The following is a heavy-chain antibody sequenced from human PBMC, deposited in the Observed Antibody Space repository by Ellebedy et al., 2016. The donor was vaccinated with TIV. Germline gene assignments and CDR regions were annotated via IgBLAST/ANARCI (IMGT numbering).Heavy chain of an antibody. Sequence: GESLKISXAASGFTFSSYAMSWVRQAPGKGLEWVSAISGSGGSTYYADSVKGRFTISRDNSKNTLYLQMNSLRAEDTAVYYCAKDYGDYNYFDYWGQGTLVTVSS. CDR1: GFTFSSYA. CDR2: ISGSGGST. CDR3: AKDYGDYNYFDY. V-gene: IGHV3-23*01. J-gene: IGHJ4*02. D-gene: IGHD4-17*01.